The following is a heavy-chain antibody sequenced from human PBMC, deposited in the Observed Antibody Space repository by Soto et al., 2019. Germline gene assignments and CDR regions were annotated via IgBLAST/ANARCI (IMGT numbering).Heavy chain of an antibody. V-gene: IGHV4-59*01. CDR2: IYYSGST. CDR3: ARAIASYDILTGYTYYFGY. CDR1: GGSISSYY. D-gene: IGHD3-9*01. J-gene: IGHJ4*02. Sequence: SETLSLTCTVSGGSISSYYWSWIRQPPGKGLEWIGYIYYSGSTNYNPSLKSRVTISVDTSKNQFSLKLSSVTAADTAVYYCARAIASYDILTGYTYYFGYWGQGTLVTVSS.